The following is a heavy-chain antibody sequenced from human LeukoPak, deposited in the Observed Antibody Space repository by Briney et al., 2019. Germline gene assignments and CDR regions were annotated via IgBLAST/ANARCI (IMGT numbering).Heavy chain of an antibody. V-gene: IGHV4-4*02. Sequence: PSETLSLTCALSTVSGSSGNFWSWVRLPPGEGLEWIGEVHKSGRTNYNPSLKTRVTISIDASKNQLSLELTSVTAADTAVYYCARELLGAPTPGAYWGQGTRVTVSS. J-gene: IGHJ4*02. CDR3: ARELLGAPTPGAY. D-gene: IGHD1-26*01. CDR2: VHKSGRT. CDR1: TVSGSSGNF.